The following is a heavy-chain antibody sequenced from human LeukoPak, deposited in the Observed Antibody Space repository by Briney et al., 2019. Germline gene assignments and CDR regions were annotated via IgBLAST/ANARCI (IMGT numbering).Heavy chain of an antibody. CDR1: GFTFRSYA. D-gene: IGHD3-22*01. CDR3: AKGDSSGYYYDWFDP. Sequence: GGPLRLSCAASGFTFRSYAMHWVRQAPGKGLEWVALISYAGNIKYYADSVKGRFIISRDNSKNTLYLQMNSLRAEDTAVYYCAKGDSSGYYYDWFDPWGQGTLVTVSS. J-gene: IGHJ5*02. CDR2: ISYAGNIK. V-gene: IGHV3-30*04.